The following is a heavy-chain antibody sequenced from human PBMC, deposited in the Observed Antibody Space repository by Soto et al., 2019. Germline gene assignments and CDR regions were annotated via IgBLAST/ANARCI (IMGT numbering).Heavy chain of an antibody. V-gene: IGHV1-2*04. Sequence: ASVKVSCKASGYTFTGYYMHWVRQAPGQGLEWMGWINPSSGGTNYAQKFQGWVTMTRDTSISTAYMELSRLRSDDTAVYYCARGGRWSFRAVITSYYGMDVWGQGTRVTVSS. CDR2: INPSSGGT. J-gene: IGHJ6*02. CDR3: ARGGRWSFRAVITSYYGMDV. D-gene: IGHD3-3*01. CDR1: GYTFTGYY.